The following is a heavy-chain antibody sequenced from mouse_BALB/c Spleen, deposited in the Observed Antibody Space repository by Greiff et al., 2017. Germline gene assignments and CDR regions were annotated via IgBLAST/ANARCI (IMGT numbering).Heavy chain of an antibody. V-gene: IGHV1-77*01. CDR1: GYTFTAYV. CDR3: ARGGGSSGYDDY. J-gene: IGHJ2*01. CDR2: IYPGSGST. Sequence: QVQLQQSGPELVKPGASVKMSCKASGYTFTAYVISWVKQRTGQGLEWIGEIYPGSGSTYYNEKFKGKATLTADKSSNTAYMQLSSLTSEDSAVYFCARGGGSSGYDDYWGQGTTLTVSS. D-gene: IGHD3-1*01.